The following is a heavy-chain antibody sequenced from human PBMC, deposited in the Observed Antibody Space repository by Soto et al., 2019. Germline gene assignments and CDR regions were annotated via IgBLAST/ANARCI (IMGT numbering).Heavy chain of an antibody. Sequence: QITLKESGPTLVKPTQTLTLTCTFSGFSLSTSGVAVGWIRQPPGKALEWLALIYWDDDKWYSPSLKSRLSITKHTSENQVVLTKHKMDPVDIATYYCAHGLTGTRAYYFDYWGQGTLVTVSS. CDR1: GFSLSTSGVA. CDR3: AHGLTGTRAYYFDY. V-gene: IGHV2-5*02. J-gene: IGHJ4*02. D-gene: IGHD1-7*01. CDR2: IYWDDDK.